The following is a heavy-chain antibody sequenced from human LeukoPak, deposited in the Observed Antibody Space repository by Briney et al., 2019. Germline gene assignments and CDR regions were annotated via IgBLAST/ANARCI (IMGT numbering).Heavy chain of an antibody. V-gene: IGHV5-51*01. D-gene: IGHD5-12*01. Sequence: GESPKISCKGSGYSFPNYWICWVRQMPGKSLEWLGILYPGDSDTRYSPSFQGQVTISADKSISTAYLQWSSLKASDTAMYYCASRLRERFDSWGQGTLVTVSS. J-gene: IGHJ4*02. CDR1: GYSFPNYW. CDR3: ASRLRERFDS. CDR2: LYPGDSDT.